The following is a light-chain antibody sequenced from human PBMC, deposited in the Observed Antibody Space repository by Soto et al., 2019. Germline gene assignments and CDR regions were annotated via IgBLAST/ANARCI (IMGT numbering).Light chain of an antibody. V-gene: IGLV2-14*01. CDR1: SSDVGGYNY. CDR2: EVS. J-gene: IGLJ1*01. Sequence: QSALNQPASVSGSTGHSITISFTGTSSDVGGYNYVSWYQQHPGKVPKLIIYEVSNRPSGVSNRFSCSKSGNTASLTISGLQAEDEADYYCTSFTSTSTYVFGTGTKLTVL. CDR3: TSFTSTSTYV.